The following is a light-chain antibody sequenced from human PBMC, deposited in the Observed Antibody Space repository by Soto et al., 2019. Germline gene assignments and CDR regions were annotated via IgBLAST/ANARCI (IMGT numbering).Light chain of an antibody. CDR1: SSDVGGSNL. CDR2: DVI. V-gene: IGLV2-11*01. CDR3: CSYAGNSLWV. Sequence: QSVLTQPRSVSGSPGQSVTISCTGTSSDVGGSNLVSWYQQHAGRAPKLVIYDVIKRPSGVPDRFSGSKSGNTASLTISGLQFEDEADYYCCSYAGNSLWVFGGGTKLTVL. J-gene: IGLJ3*02.